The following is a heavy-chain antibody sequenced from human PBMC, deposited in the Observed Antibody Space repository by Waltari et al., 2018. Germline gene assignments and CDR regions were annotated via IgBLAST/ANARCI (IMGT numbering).Heavy chain of an antibody. CDR2: IIPILCTA. V-gene: IGHV1-69*01. J-gene: IGHJ4*02. D-gene: IGHD2-2*01. Sequence: QVQLVQSGAEVKKPGSSVKVSCKASGGTFSSYAISWVRQAPGQGLEWMGGIIPILCTANYAQKFQGRVTITADESTSTAYMELSSLRSEDTAVYYCARDPCSSTSCSPEYFDYWGQGTLVTVSS. CDR1: GGTFSSYA. CDR3: ARDPCSSTSCSPEYFDY.